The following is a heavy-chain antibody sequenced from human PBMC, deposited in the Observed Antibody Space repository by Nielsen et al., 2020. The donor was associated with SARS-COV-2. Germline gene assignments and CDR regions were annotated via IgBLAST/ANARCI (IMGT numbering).Heavy chain of an antibody. V-gene: IGHV1-69*04. CDR1: GGTFSRPS. D-gene: IGHD3/OR15-3a*01. Sequence: SVKVSCKASGGTFSRPSISWVRQAPGQGLEWTGRIIPILGLTNYAQRFQGRITITADKSTSTAYMELSSLRSEDTAVYYCAREPGTGDLDQWGQGTLVTVSS. CDR3: AREPGTGDLDQ. J-gene: IGHJ4*02. CDR2: IIPILGLT.